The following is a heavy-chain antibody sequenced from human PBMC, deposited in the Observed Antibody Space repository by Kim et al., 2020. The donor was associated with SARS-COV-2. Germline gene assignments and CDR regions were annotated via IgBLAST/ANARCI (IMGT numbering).Heavy chain of an antibody. CDR3: ARDWGYCSSTSCYLDYYYYMDV. D-gene: IGHD2-2*01. CDR1: GGSISSYY. Sequence: SETLSLTCTVSGGSISSYYWSWIRQPAGKGLEWIGRIYTSGSTNYNPSLKSRVTMSVDTSKNQFSLKLSSVTAADTAVYYCARDWGYCSSTSCYLDYYYYMDVWGKGTTVTVSS. CDR2: IYTSGST. V-gene: IGHV4-4*07. J-gene: IGHJ6*03.